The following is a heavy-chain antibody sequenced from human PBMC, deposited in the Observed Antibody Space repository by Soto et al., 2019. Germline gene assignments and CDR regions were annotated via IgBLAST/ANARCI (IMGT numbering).Heavy chain of an antibody. D-gene: IGHD4-17*01. J-gene: IGHJ2*01. V-gene: IGHV3-33*01. CDR1: GFIFSSYA. CDR2: IWYDGTNK. CDR3: ARGPMTTVTTWGDWYFDL. Sequence: QVQLVESGGGVVQPGRSLRLSCATSGFIFSSYAMHWVRQGPGKGLEWVAVIWYDGTNKYYADSVNGRFTISRDDSKNTLYLQMNSLRAEDTAVYYCARGPMTTVTTWGDWYFDLWGRGTLVTVSS.